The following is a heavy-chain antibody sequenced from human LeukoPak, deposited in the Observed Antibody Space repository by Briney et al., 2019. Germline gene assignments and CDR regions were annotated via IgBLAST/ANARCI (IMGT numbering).Heavy chain of an antibody. CDR3: AIDIVVVPAATPSGYMDV. V-gene: IGHV1-69*05. CDR1: GGTFSSYA. J-gene: IGHJ6*03. CDR2: IIPIFGTA. Sequence: GASVKVSCKASGGTFSSYAISWVRQAPGQGLEWMGGIIPIFGTANYAQKFQGRVTITTDESTSTAYMELSSLRSEDTAVYYCAIDIVVVPAATPSGYMDVWGKGTTVTVSS. D-gene: IGHD2-2*02.